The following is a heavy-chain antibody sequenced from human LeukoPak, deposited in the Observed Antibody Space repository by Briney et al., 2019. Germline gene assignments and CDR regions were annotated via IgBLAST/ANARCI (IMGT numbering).Heavy chain of an antibody. D-gene: IGHD3-10*01. V-gene: IGHV3-7*01. CDR3: ARFEFMDV. CDR1: GFTVSSTY. J-gene: IGHJ6*02. Sequence: GGSLRLSCAASGFTVSSTYMTWVRQAPGKGLEWVANIKQDGSEKYYVDSVKGRFTISRDNAKNSLYLQMNSLRAEDTAVYYCARFEFMDVWGQGTTVTVSS. CDR2: IKQDGSEK.